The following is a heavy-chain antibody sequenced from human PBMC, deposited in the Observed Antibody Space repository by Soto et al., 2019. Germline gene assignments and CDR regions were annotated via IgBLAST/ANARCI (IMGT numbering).Heavy chain of an antibody. D-gene: IGHD2-15*01. V-gene: IGHV4-61*01. Sequence: PSETLSLTCSVSGGSVSSGSVYWSWIRQPPGKGLEWIGYIYDSGGTNYNPSLKSRVTVSVDTSKNQVSLKLNSVTAADTAVYYCAKGRYCSGGSCLFDYWGQGTLVTVSS. J-gene: IGHJ4*02. CDR2: IYDSGGT. CDR1: GGSVSSGSVY. CDR3: AKGRYCSGGSCLFDY.